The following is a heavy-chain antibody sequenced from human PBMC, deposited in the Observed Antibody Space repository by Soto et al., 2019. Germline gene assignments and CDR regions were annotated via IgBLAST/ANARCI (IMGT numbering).Heavy chain of an antibody. J-gene: IGHJ4*02. V-gene: IGHV4-59*01. CDR2: VYYTGTT. Sequence: QVQLQESGPGLLKPSETLSLTCTVSGGSISSYFYIWVRQPPGKGLEWVGSVYYTGTTDHNPSLKTRATISVDPSKTQFSLNLRSVTAAATAVYYCARDLAAVPRAFDYWGRGTLVTVSS. D-gene: IGHD6-13*01. CDR3: ARDLAAVPRAFDY. CDR1: GGSISSYF.